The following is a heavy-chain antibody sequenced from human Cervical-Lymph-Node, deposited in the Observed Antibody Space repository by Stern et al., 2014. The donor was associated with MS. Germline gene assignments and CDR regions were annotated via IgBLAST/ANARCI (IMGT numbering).Heavy chain of an antibody. D-gene: IGHD6-13*01. CDR3: ARYRSSWYSLDY. Sequence: VQLVDSGGGVVQPGKSLRLSCAASGFTFSSYGIHWVRQAPGKGLEWVAGVWYDGSNKYYADSVKGRFTISRDNSKNTVFLQMNSLRVEDTSVYYCARYRSSWYSLDYWGQGTLVTVSS. CDR1: GFTFSSYG. CDR2: VWYDGSNK. J-gene: IGHJ4*02. V-gene: IGHV3-33*01.